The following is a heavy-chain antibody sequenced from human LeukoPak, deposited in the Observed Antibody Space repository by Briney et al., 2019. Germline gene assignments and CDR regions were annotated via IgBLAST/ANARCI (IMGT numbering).Heavy chain of an antibody. CDR3: AKDRSGVPETFDY. CDR1: GFTFSTYA. D-gene: IGHD2-8*01. Sequence: GGSLRPSCAASGFTFSTYAMSWVRQAPGKGLEWVSTFSGGGGSTYYADSVKGRFTISRDNSKNTLYLQMNSLRAEDTAVYYCAKDRSGVPETFDYWGQGTLVAVSS. CDR2: FSGGGGST. J-gene: IGHJ4*02. V-gene: IGHV3-23*01.